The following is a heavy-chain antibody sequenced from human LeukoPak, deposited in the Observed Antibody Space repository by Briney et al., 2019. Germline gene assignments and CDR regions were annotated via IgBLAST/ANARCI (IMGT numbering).Heavy chain of an antibody. J-gene: IGHJ4*02. CDR2: MWYGGSNK. CDR3: ARPYGDYYFDY. D-gene: IGHD4-17*01. Sequence: PGKSLRLSCAASGFTFNSFAMHWVRQAPGKGLEWVAVMWYGGSNKYYADSVKGRFTISRDNSKNTVYLQMNSLRAEDSAIYYCARPYGDYYFDYWGQGTLVTVSS. CDR1: GFTFNSFA. V-gene: IGHV3-33*01.